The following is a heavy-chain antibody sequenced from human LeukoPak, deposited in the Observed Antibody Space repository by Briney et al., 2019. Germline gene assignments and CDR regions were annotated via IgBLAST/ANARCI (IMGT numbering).Heavy chain of an antibody. Sequence: PSETLSLTCTVSGGSISSYYWSWIRQPPGKGLEWIWYIYYSGSTNYNPSLKSRVTISVDTSRNQFSLKLSSVTAADTAVYYCARVVYSYGSSFDYWGQGTLVTVSS. CDR2: IYYSGST. CDR1: GGSISSYY. J-gene: IGHJ4*02. D-gene: IGHD5-18*01. V-gene: IGHV4-59*01. CDR3: ARVVYSYGSSFDY.